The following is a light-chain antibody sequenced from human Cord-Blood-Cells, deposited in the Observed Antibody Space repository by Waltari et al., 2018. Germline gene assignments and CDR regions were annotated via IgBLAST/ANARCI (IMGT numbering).Light chain of an antibody. CDR2: EVS. CDR3: SSYAGSNNLV. Sequence: QSALTQPPSASGSPGQSVTISCTGTSSDVGGSNYVSWYQQHPGKGPKLMIYEVSKRPSGVPDRFSGSKSGNTASLTVSGLQAEDEADYYCSSYAGSNNLVFGGGTKLTVL. V-gene: IGLV2-8*01. CDR1: SSDVGGSNY. J-gene: IGLJ2*01.